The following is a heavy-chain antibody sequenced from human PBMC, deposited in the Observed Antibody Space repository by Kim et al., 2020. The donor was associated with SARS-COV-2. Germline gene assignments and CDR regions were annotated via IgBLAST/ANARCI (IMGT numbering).Heavy chain of an antibody. V-gene: IGHV3-30*18. Sequence: LSLTCAASGFTFSSYGMHWVRQAPGKGLEWVAVISYDGSNKYYADSVKGRFTISRDNSKNTLYLQMNSLRAEDTAVYYCAKDPSGIVVVVAATDYWGQGTLVTVSS. D-gene: IGHD2-15*01. CDR3: AKDPSGIVVVVAATDY. CDR1: GFTFSSYG. CDR2: ISYDGSNK. J-gene: IGHJ4*02.